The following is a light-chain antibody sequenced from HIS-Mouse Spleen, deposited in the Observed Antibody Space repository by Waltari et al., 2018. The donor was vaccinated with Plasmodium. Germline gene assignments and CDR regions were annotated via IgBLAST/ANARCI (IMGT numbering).Light chain of an antibody. Sequence: QSALTQPPSASGSPGQSVTISCTGTSSDVGGYTYFPWYHQHPGKAPKLMIYEVSKRPSGVPDRFSGSKSGNTASLTVSGLQAEDEADYYCSSYAGSNNLVFGGGTKLTVL. J-gene: IGLJ2*01. CDR1: SSDVGGYTY. V-gene: IGLV2-8*01. CDR2: EVS. CDR3: SSYAGSNNLV.